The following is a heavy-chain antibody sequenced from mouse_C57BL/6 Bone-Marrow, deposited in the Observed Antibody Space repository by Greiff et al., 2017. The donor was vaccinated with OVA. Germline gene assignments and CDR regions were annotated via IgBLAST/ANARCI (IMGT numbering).Heavy chain of an antibody. Sequence: QVQLKESGPGLVAPSQSLSITCTVSGFSLTSYAISWVRQPPGKGLEWLGVIWTGGGTNYNSALKSRLSISKDNSKSQGFLKMNSLQTDDTARYYCARNLIYYYGSSYVNYAMDYWGQGTSVTVSS. J-gene: IGHJ4*01. CDR2: IWTGGGT. CDR3: ARNLIYYYGSSYVNYAMDY. CDR1: GFSLTSYA. V-gene: IGHV2-9-1*01. D-gene: IGHD1-1*01.